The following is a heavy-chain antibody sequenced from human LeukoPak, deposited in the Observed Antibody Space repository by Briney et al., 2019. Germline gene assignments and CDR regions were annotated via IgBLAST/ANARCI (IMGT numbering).Heavy chain of an antibody. CDR1: GGTFSSYA. V-gene: IGHV1-69*13. J-gene: IGHJ5*02. Sequence: GASVKVSCKASGGTFSSYAISWVRQAPGQGLEWMGGIIPIFGTANYAQKFQGRVTITADESTSTAYMELSSLRSEDTAVYYCARDRRNDDIVVVQAPQGFDPWGQGTLVTVSS. CDR2: IIPIFGTA. CDR3: ARDRRNDDIVVVQAPQGFDP. D-gene: IGHD2-2*01.